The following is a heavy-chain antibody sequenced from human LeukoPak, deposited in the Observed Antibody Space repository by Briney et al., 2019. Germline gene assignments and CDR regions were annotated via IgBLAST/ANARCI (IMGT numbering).Heavy chain of an antibody. D-gene: IGHD3-10*01. CDR2: ISSGSSNI. V-gene: IGHV3-21*01. CDR3: AREENYYDSGSSLLPFDY. Sequence: GGSLRLSCAASGFPLSSYSMNWVRQAPGKGLEWVSYISSGSSNIYYADSMRGRLTIARDNAKNSLFLQMNSLRAEDTAVYYCAREENYYDSGSSLLPFDYWGQGTLVTVSS. J-gene: IGHJ4*02. CDR1: GFPLSSYS.